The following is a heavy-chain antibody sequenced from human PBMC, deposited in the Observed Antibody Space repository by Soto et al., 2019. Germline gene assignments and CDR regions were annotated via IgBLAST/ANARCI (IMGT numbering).Heavy chain of an antibody. J-gene: IGHJ3*02. D-gene: IGHD3-3*01. V-gene: IGHV1-2*02. CDR2: INPATGAA. Sequence: QLHLVQSGAVVKKPGASVTVSCSASGYPVTAYYMHWVRQAPGRGLEWLGGINPATGAANYTQTFQGRDTMPRDTSTGTCFMELGGLTSGDTAGFYCSRGGGVGVAGSAAFDMWGQGTLVTVSS. CDR1: GYPVTAYY. CDR3: SRGGGVGVAGSAAFDM.